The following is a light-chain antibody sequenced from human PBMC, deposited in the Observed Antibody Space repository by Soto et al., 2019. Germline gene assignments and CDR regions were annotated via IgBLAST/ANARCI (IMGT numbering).Light chain of an antibody. Sequence: EIVLTQSPATLSLSPGERATLSCRASQSVSSYLAWYQQKPGQAPRLLIYGASNRATGIPARFSGSGSGTDFALTITSLDPEDFAVYYCQQRGNWPLYTFGQGTKLEIK. J-gene: IGKJ2*01. CDR3: QQRGNWPLYT. CDR1: QSVSSY. CDR2: GAS. V-gene: IGKV3-11*01.